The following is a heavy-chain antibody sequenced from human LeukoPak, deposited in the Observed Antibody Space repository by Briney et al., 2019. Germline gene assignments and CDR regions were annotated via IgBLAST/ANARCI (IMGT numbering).Heavy chain of an antibody. CDR3: ARDLLNEGNHLDY. CDR2: IYYSGST. CDR1: GGSITGHY. V-gene: IGHV4-30-4*01. J-gene: IGHJ4*02. Sequence: PSETLSLTCSVSGGSITGHYWSWIRQPPGKGLEWIGYIYYSGSTYYNPSLKSRVTISVDTSKNQFSLKLSSVTAADTAVYYCARDLLNEGNHLDYWGQGTLVTVSS. D-gene: IGHD4-23*01.